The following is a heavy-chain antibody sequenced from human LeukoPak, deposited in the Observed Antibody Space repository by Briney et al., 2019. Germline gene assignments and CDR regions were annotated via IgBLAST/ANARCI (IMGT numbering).Heavy chain of an antibody. Sequence: ASVKVSCKASGYTFTSYYMHWVRQAPGQGLEWMGIINPSGGSTSYAQKFQGRVTMTRDTSTSTVYMELSSLRSEDTAVYYCARAIVVVVAATGFRAYYFDYWGQGTLVTVSP. J-gene: IGHJ4*02. CDR1: GYTFTSYY. CDR2: INPSGGST. CDR3: ARAIVVVVAATGFRAYYFDY. D-gene: IGHD2-15*01. V-gene: IGHV1-46*01.